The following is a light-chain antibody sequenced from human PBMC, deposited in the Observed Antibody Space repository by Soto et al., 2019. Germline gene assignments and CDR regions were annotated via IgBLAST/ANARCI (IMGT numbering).Light chain of an antibody. Sequence: EIMLTQSPGTLSLSPGERATLSCRASHSVSISYLAWYQQKPGQAPRLLIYGASTRATGIPARFSGSGSGTEFTLTISSLQSEDFAVYYCQQYNNWPPLTFGGGTKVDI. CDR3: QQYNNWPPLT. CDR1: HSVSISY. J-gene: IGKJ4*01. CDR2: GAS. V-gene: IGKV3-15*01.